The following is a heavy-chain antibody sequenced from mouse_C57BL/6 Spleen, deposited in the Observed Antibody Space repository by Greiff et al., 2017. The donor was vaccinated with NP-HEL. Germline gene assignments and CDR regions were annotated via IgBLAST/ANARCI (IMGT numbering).Heavy chain of an antibody. CDR3: ASYDAHAMDD. CDR2: IYPGDGDT. V-gene: IGHV1-82*01. CDR1: GYAFSSSW. Sequence: QVQLQQSGPELVKPGASVKISCKASGYAFSSSWMNWVKQRPGKGLEWIGRIYPGDGDTNYNGKFKGKATLTADKSSSTAYMQLSSLTSEDSAVYFCASYDAHAMDDWGQGTSVTVSS. D-gene: IGHD2-3*01. J-gene: IGHJ4*01.